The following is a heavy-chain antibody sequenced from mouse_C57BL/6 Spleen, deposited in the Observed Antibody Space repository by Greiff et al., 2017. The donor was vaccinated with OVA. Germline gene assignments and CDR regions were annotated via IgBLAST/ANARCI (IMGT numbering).Heavy chain of an antibody. D-gene: IGHD3-2*02. Sequence: VMLVESGPGLVQPSQSLSITCTVSGFSLTSYGVHWVRQSPGKGLEWLGVIWSGGSTDYNAAFISRLSISKDNSKSQVFFKMNSLQADDTAIYYCASLDSSGYVDAMDYWGQGTSVTVSS. V-gene: IGHV2-2*01. CDR1: GFSLTSYG. CDR2: IWSGGST. J-gene: IGHJ4*01. CDR3: ASLDSSGYVDAMDY.